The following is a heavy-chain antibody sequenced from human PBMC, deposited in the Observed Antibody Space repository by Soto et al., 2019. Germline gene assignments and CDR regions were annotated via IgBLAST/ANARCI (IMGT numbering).Heavy chain of an antibody. CDR1: GFTFSSYS. D-gene: IGHD3-16*01. CDR2: ISSSSSTI. Sequence: PGGSLRLSCAASGFTFSSYSMNWVRQAPGKGLEWVSYISSSSSTIYYADSVKGRFTISRDNAKNSLYLQMNSLRDEDTAVYYCSMGDYGNKDYYYYYGMDVGGQGTTVTVS. CDR3: SMGDYGNKDYYYYYGMDV. V-gene: IGHV3-48*02. J-gene: IGHJ6*02.